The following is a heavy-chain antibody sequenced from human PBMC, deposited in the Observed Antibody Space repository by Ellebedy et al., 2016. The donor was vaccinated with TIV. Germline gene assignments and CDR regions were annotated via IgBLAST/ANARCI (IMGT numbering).Heavy chain of an antibody. V-gene: IGHV1-69*13. Sequence: SVKVSCKASGGTFSSYASSWLRPPPGQGLDWMGGIIPIFGTANYAQKFQGRVTITADESTSTAYMELSSLRSEDTAVYYCARGSYYGSGSFPPAWGQGTLVTVSS. D-gene: IGHD3-10*01. CDR2: IIPIFGTA. CDR1: GGTFSSYA. J-gene: IGHJ4*02. CDR3: ARGSYYGSGSFPPA.